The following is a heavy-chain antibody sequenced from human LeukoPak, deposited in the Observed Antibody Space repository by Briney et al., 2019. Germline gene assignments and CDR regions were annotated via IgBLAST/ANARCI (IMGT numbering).Heavy chain of an antibody. D-gene: IGHD5-18*01. Sequence: SETLSLTCTVSGGSISSYYWSWIRQPAGKGLEWIGRIYTSGSTSYNPSLKSRVTMSVDTSKNQFSLKLSSVTAADTAVYYCASALRVDTAMVMNYWGQGTLVTVSS. CDR2: IYTSGST. J-gene: IGHJ4*02. CDR1: GGSISSYY. V-gene: IGHV4-4*07. CDR3: ASALRVDTAMVMNY.